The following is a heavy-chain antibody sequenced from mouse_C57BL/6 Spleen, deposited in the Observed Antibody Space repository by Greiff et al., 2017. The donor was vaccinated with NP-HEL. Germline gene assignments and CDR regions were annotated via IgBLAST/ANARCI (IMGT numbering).Heavy chain of an antibody. Sequence: QVQLQQPGAELVMPGASVKLSCKASGYTFTSYWMHWVKQRPGQGLEWIGEIDPSDSYTNYNQKFKGKSTLTVDKSSSTAYMQLSSLTSEDSAVYYCAREGIYYGKGYFDYWGQGTTLTVSS. J-gene: IGHJ2*01. D-gene: IGHD1-1*01. CDR1: GYTFTSYW. CDR2: IDPSDSYT. CDR3: AREGIYYGKGYFDY. V-gene: IGHV1-69*01.